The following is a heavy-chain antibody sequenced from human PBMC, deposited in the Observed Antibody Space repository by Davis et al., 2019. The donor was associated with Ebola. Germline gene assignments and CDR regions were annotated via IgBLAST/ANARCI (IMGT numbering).Heavy chain of an antibody. D-gene: IGHD6-19*01. Sequence: GESLKISCADSVITFSSYAMTWVRQAPGKGPEWVSTLGLSAATYYADSVKGRFTISRDNSKNTLHLQMNSLRVEDTAIYYCAKDTSNVWFDVWGQGTMVTVSS. CDR3: AKDTSNVWFDV. J-gene: IGHJ3*01. V-gene: IGHV3-23*01. CDR1: VITFSSYA. CDR2: LGLSAAT.